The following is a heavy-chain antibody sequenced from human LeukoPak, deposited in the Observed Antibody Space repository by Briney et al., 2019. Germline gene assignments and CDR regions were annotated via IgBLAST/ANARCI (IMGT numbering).Heavy chain of an antibody. Sequence: PSETLSLTCTVSGGSISSGSYYWSWIRQPAGKGLEWIGRIYTSGSTNYNPSLKSRVTISVDTSKNQFSLKLSSVTAADTAVYYCARGAAAVGWXQGTLVTVSS. CDR1: GGSISSGSYY. J-gene: IGHJ4*02. D-gene: IGHD6-13*01. V-gene: IGHV4-61*02. CDR2: IYTSGST. CDR3: ARGAAAVG.